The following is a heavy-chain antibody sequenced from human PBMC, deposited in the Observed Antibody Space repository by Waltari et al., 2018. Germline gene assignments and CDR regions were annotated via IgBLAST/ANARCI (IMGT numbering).Heavy chain of an antibody. Sequence: QVQLVQSGAEVKKPGSSVKVSCKASGGTFSSYAISWVRQAPGQGLEWMGRIIPILGIANYAQKFQGRGTITADKSTSTAYMELSSLRSEDTAVYYCARDIGDYGLDYWGQGTLVTVSS. D-gene: IGHD4-17*01. V-gene: IGHV1-69*04. CDR3: ARDIGDYGLDY. CDR1: GGTFSSYA. CDR2: IIPILGIA. J-gene: IGHJ4*02.